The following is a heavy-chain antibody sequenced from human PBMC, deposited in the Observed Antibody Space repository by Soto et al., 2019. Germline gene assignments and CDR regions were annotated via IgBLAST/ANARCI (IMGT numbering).Heavy chain of an antibody. J-gene: IGHJ4*02. CDR2: ISSEGATT. Sequence: GGSLRLSCSVSGFTFTSYAMHWVRQAPGKGLEYIASISSEGATTYYADSVKGRFIISRDSAENTLHLQMSSLRAEDTAVYYCVKDRYVDYWGQGILVTVSS. V-gene: IGHV3-64D*06. CDR3: VKDRYVDY. CDR1: GFTFTSYA.